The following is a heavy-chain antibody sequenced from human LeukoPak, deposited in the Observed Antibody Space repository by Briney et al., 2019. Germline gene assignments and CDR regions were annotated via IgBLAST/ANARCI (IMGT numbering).Heavy chain of an antibody. CDR1: GGSISSYY. Sequence: TSETLSLTCTVSGGSISSYYWSWIRQPPGKGLEWIGFIFYSGTTNYNPSLKSRVAISVDTSKNQFSLKLSSVTAADTAVYYCARGGWNKFDYWGQGTLVTVSS. CDR3: ARGGWNKFDY. D-gene: IGHD3-22*01. CDR2: IFYSGTT. V-gene: IGHV4-59*01. J-gene: IGHJ4*02.